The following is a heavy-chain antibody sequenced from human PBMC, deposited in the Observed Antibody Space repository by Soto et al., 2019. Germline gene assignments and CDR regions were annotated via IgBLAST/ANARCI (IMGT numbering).Heavy chain of an antibody. V-gene: IGHV4-39*02. CDR2: IYYSGST. Sequence: QLQLQESGPGLVKPSETLSLTCTVSGGSISSSSYYWGWIRQPPGKGLEWIGSIYYSGSTYYNPYLKSRVTISVDSSKNHFSLKLSPVTAADTAVYYCATQEVGGSYVYTFDPWGQGTLVTVSS. J-gene: IGHJ5*02. D-gene: IGHD1-26*01. CDR1: GGSISSSSYY. CDR3: ATQEVGGSYVYTFDP.